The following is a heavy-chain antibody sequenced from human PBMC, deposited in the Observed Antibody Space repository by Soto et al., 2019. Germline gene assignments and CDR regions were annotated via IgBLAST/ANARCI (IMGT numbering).Heavy chain of an antibody. CDR1: GVSISRDD. V-gene: IGHV4-59*08. Sequence: SETLSLTCTVSGVSISRDDWSWFLQPPWKGLEWIGYIYYSGSTTYHPSLKSRVTISVDTSKNQFSLNLTSVTAADTAVYYCARLGGYQQPLYQPGKRYF. CDR2: IYYSGST. D-gene: IGHD6-25*01. CDR3: ARLGGYQQPLYQPGKRYF. J-gene: IGHJ1*01.